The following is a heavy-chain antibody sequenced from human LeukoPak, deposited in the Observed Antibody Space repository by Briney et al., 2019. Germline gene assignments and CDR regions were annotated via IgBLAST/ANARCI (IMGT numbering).Heavy chain of an antibody. CDR2: ISSSSSTI. CDR1: GFTFSSYS. CDR3: ARDGESSGWVDLDS. D-gene: IGHD6-19*01. Sequence: PGGSLRLSCAASGFTFSSYSMNWVRQAPGKGLEWVSYISSSSSTIYYADSVKGRFTISRDNAKNSLYLQMNSLRVEDTALYYCARDGESSGWVDLDSWGQGTLVTVSS. J-gene: IGHJ4*02. V-gene: IGHV3-48*01.